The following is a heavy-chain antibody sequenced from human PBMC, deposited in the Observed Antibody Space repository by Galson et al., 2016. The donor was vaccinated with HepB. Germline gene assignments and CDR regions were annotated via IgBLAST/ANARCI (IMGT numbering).Heavy chain of an antibody. V-gene: IGHV4-34*01. D-gene: IGHD3-16*01. CDR1: GGSFSSYF. CDR2: INHSRST. CDR3: ARAQFGGRDAFDI. J-gene: IGHJ3*02. Sequence: SETLSLTCAVYGGSFSSYFWSWIRQTPGQGLEWIGEINHSRSTIYNPSLKSRVTISIDTSRNQFSLKLTSLSAADTAVFYCARAQFGGRDAFDIWGPGTLVTVSS.